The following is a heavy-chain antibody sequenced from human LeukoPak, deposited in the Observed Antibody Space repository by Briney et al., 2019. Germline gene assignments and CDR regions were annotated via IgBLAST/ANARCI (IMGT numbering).Heavy chain of an antibody. V-gene: IGHV3-21*01. D-gene: IGHD1-26*01. Sequence: PGGSLRLSCAASGFTFSSYSMNWVRQAPGKGLEWVSSISSSSGYIYYADSVKGRFTISRDNAKNSLYLQMNSLRAEDTAVYYCARTGVTNAFDIWGQGTMVTVSS. CDR2: ISSSSGYI. CDR1: GFTFSSYS. CDR3: ARTGVTNAFDI. J-gene: IGHJ3*02.